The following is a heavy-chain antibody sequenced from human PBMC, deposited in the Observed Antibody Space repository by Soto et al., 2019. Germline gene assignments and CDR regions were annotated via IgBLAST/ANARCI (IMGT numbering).Heavy chain of an antibody. J-gene: IGHJ4*02. CDR3: ARENYDFWSGYYLDY. CDR2: IKSDGTVT. V-gene: IGHV3-74*01. CDR1: GITFSTYR. D-gene: IGHD3-3*01. Sequence: EVQLVESGGGLVQPGGSLRLSCVVSGITFSTYRMHWVRQAPGKGLVWVSHIKSDGTVTHYTDSVRGRFIISRDNAKNTLLLQMNSLRAEDTAVYYCARENYDFWSGYYLDYWGKGTLVTVSS.